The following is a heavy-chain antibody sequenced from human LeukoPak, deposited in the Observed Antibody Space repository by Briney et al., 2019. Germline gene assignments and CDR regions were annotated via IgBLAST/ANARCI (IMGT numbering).Heavy chain of an antibody. CDR2: INPNSGGT. Sequence: ASVKVSCKASGYTFTVTAYYMHWVRQAPGQGLEWMGWINPNSGGTNYAQKFQGRVTMTRDTSISTAYMELSSLRSEDTAVYYCARGGMTTVTSPLYWFDPWGQGTLVTVSS. CDR3: ARGGMTTVTSPLYWFDP. J-gene: IGHJ5*02. D-gene: IGHD4-11*01. V-gene: IGHV1-2*02. CDR1: GYTFTVTAYY.